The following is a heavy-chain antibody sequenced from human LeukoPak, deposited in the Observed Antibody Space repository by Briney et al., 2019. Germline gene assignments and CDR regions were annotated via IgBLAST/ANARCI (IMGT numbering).Heavy chain of an antibody. CDR3: ARDLHYYDSSGYSYYYGMDV. D-gene: IGHD3-22*01. V-gene: IGHV3-21*01. CDR1: GFTFSGYS. Sequence: GGSLRLSCAASGFTFSGYSMNWVRQAPGKGLEWVSSISSSSSYIYYADSVKGRFTISRDNAKNSLYLQMNSLRAEDTAVYYCARDLHYYDSSGYSYYYGMDVWGQGTTVTVSS. CDR2: ISSSSSYI. J-gene: IGHJ6*02.